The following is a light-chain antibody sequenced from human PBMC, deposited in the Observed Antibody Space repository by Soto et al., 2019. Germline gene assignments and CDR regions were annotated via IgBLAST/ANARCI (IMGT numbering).Light chain of an antibody. CDR1: SSDVGGYNY. J-gene: IGLJ2*01. Sequence: QSALTQPASVSGSPGQSITISCTGTSSDVGGYNYVSWHQQHPGKAPKLMIYAVSNRPSGVSNRLSGSKSGNTASLTISGLQAEDEADYYCFSYTSSGTMIFGGGTKLTVL. V-gene: IGLV2-14*03. CDR3: FSYTSSGTMI. CDR2: AVS.